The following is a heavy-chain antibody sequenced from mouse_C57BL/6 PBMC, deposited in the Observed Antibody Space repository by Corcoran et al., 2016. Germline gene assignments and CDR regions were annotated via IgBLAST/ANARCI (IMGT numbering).Heavy chain of an antibody. CDR1: GYTFTDYY. D-gene: IGHD1-1*01. CDR2: INPNNGGT. Sequence: EDQLQQSGPARVKLGASVKISCKATGYTFTDYYMNWVKQSHGKSLKWIGDINPNNGGTSNNQKFKGKATLTVDKSSSTTYMELRSLTSEDSAVYYCARITTVVPAAMDYWGQGTSVTVSS. V-gene: IGHV1-26*01. J-gene: IGHJ4*01. CDR3: ARITTVVPAAMDY.